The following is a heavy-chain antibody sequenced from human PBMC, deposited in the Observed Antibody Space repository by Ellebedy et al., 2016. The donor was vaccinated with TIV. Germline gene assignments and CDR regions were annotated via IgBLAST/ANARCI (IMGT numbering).Heavy chain of an antibody. Sequence: GESLKISCAASGCTFSSYGMHWVRQAPGKGLEWVAVIWYDGSNKYYADSVKGRFTISRDNSKNTLYLKMNSLRAEDTAVYYCARDRKASFDWLQPPPHDAFDIWGQGTMVTVSS. CDR1: GCTFSSYG. V-gene: IGHV3-33*08. D-gene: IGHD3-9*01. CDR3: ARDRKASFDWLQPPPHDAFDI. CDR2: IWYDGSNK. J-gene: IGHJ3*02.